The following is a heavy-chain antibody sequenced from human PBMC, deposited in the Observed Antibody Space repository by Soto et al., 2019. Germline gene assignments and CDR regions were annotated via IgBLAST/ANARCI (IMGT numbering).Heavy chain of an antibody. V-gene: IGHV4-31*03. CDR1: GGSISSGGYY. J-gene: IGHJ4*02. Sequence: SETLSLTCTVSGGSISSGGYYWSWIRQHPGKGLEWIGYTYYSGSTYYNPSLKSRVTISVDTSKNQFSLKLSSVTAADTAVYYCARIKGYSRGWYWFYFDYGGQGTLVTVSS. CDR2: TYYSGST. D-gene: IGHD6-19*01. CDR3: ARIKGYSRGWYWFYFDY.